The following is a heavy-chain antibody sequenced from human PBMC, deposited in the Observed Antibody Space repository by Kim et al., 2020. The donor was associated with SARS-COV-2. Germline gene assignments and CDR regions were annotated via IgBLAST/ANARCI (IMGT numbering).Heavy chain of an antibody. CDR1: GGSISSYY. D-gene: IGHD3-3*01. CDR3: ARYDRPRITIFGVDTYGMDV. CDR2: IYYSGST. V-gene: IGHV4-59*01. J-gene: IGHJ6*02. Sequence: SETLSLTCTVSGGSISSYYWSWIRQPPGKGLEWIGYIYYSGSTNYNPSLKSRVTISVDTSKNQFSLKLSSVTAADTAVYYCARYDRPRITIFGVDTYGMDVWDQGTTVTVSS.